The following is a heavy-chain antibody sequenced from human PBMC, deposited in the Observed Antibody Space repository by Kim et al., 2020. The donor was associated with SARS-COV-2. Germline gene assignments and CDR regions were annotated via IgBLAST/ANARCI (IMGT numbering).Heavy chain of an antibody. CDR3: AGYQLLAHDAFDI. V-gene: IGHV5-51*01. CDR2: IYPGDSDT. Sequence: GESLKISCKGSGYSFTSYWIGWVRQMPGKGLEWMGIIYPGDSDTRYSPSFQGQVTISADKSISTAYLQWSSLKASDTAMYYCAGYQLLAHDAFDIWGQGTMVTVSS. D-gene: IGHD2-2*01. J-gene: IGHJ3*02. CDR1: GYSFTSYW.